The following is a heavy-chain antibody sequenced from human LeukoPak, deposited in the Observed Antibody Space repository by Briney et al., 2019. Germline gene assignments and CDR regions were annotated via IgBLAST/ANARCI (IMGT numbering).Heavy chain of an antibody. Sequence: GGSLRLSCAASGFTFSSYGMHWVRQAPGKGLEWVAVISYDGSNKYYADSVKGRFTISRDNSKNTLYLQMNSLRAEDTAVYYCAKDKYGGNREYYFDYWGQGTLVTVSS. V-gene: IGHV3-30*18. D-gene: IGHD4-23*01. CDR1: GFTFSSYG. J-gene: IGHJ4*02. CDR3: AKDKYGGNREYYFDY. CDR2: ISYDGSNK.